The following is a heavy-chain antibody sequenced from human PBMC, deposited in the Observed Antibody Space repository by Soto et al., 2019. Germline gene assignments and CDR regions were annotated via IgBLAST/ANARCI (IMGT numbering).Heavy chain of an antibody. CDR1: GFSFTGYY. V-gene: IGHV1-2*02. CDR3: AKDLTRQLAYWLDP. CDR2: INAHSGGT. D-gene: IGHD6-6*01. J-gene: IGHJ5*02. Sequence: GASVKVSCKASGFSFTGYYIHWLRQAPGQGLEWMGWINAHSGGTEYEPKFQGRVTLTRDTSISTAYMTLSSLRSDDTAIYYCAKDLTRQLAYWLDPWGQGTQVTVSS.